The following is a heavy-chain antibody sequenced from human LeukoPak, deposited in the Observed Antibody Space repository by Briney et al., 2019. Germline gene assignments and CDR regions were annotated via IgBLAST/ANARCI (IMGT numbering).Heavy chain of an antibody. CDR3: AASTKHTAMVDY. V-gene: IGHV3-21*01. CDR1: GVTFSSYS. CDR2: IGSSSSYI. D-gene: IGHD5-18*01. Sequence: GGSLRLSCAASGVTFSSYSMNWVHQAPGKGLEWVSSIGSSSSYIYYADSVKGRFTISRDNAKNSLHLQMNSLRAEDTAVYYCAASTKHTAMVDYWGQGTLVTVSS. J-gene: IGHJ4*02.